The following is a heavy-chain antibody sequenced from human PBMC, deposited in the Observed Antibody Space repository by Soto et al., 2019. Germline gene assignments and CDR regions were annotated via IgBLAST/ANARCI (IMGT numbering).Heavy chain of an antibody. D-gene: IGHD3-3*01. CDR2: IYYSGST. CDR3: ATAHYDFWSGPNWFGP. Sequence: QVQLQESGPGLVKPSQTLSLTCTVSGGSISSGGYYWSWIRQHPGKGLEWIGYIYYSGSTYYNPSLKSRVTISVDTSKNQSSLKLSSVTAADTAVYYCATAHYDFWSGPNWFGPWGQGTLVTVSS. CDR1: GGSISSGGYY. J-gene: IGHJ5*02. V-gene: IGHV4-31*03.